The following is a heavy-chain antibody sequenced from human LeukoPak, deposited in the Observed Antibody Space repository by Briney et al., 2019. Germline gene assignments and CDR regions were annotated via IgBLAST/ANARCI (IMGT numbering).Heavy chain of an antibody. J-gene: IGHJ4*02. CDR2: ISSSGSTI. D-gene: IGHD3-22*01. CDR3: ARIGGYYYFDY. Sequence: GGSLRLSCAASGFTFSNYEMNWVRQAPGKGLEWVSYISSSGSTINYADSVKGRFTISRDNAKNSLYLQMNSLRAEDAAVYYCARIGGYYYFDYWGQGALVTVSS. V-gene: IGHV3-48*03. CDR1: GFTFSNYE.